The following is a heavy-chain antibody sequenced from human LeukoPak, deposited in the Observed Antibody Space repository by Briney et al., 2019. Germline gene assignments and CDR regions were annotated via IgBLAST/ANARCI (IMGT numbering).Heavy chain of an antibody. CDR1: GGSFSGYY. J-gene: IGHJ4*02. Sequence: SETLSLTCAVYGGSFSGYYWSWIRQPPGKGLEWIGEINHSGSTNYNPSLKSRVTISVDTSKNQFSLKLSSVTAADTAVYYCARGPFPKGSSGYYVGRRRSYYFDYWGQGTLVTVSS. CDR2: INHSGST. V-gene: IGHV4-34*01. CDR3: ARGPFPKGSSGYYVGRRRSYYFDY. D-gene: IGHD3-22*01.